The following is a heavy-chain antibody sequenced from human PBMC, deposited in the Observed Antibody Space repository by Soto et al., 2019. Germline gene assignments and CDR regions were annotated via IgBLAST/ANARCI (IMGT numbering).Heavy chain of an antibody. CDR3: ARGGYYYENSGQNAYDY. V-gene: IGHV4-31*03. CDR2: IYYGGST. Sequence: LALTCTVSGGSISSGGYYWSWIRQHPGKGLEWIGYIYYGGSTYYNPSLKSRATISGDTSKNQFSLKLSSVTAADTAVYYCARGGYYYENSGQNAYDYWGQGILVTVSS. J-gene: IGHJ4*01. CDR1: GGSISSGGYY. D-gene: IGHD3-22*01.